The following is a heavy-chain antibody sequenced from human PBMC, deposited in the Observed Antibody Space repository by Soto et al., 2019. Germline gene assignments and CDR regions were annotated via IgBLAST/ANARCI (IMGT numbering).Heavy chain of an antibody. CDR2: IYYNGNT. V-gene: IGHV4-59*11. CDR3: TRANWYSEY. CDR1: GGPLSNHY. Sequence: SGTLSLTCPVSGGPLSNHYSSWIRQPPGKGLEWIGYIYYNGNTNYNPPLKSRVTTSVDTSKNQISLKLSSVTAADTAVYYCTRANWYSEYWGQGTLVTVSS. J-gene: IGHJ4*02. D-gene: IGHD7-27*01.